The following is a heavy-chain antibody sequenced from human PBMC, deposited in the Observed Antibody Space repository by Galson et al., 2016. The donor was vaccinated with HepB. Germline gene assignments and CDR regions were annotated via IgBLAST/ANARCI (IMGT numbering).Heavy chain of an antibody. CDR2: IRGSGTGT. V-gene: IGHV3-23*01. Sequence: SLRLSCAASGFSISIYSMNWVRQAPGKGLEWVSAIRGSGTGTSYTDSVKGRFTISRDNSKNTLYLQMNSLRAEDAAVYYCAKISLVGYKSGWGGSFDIWGRGTMVTASS. CDR1: GFSISIYS. D-gene: IGHD6-19*01. CDR3: AKISLVGYKSGWGGSFDI. J-gene: IGHJ3*02.